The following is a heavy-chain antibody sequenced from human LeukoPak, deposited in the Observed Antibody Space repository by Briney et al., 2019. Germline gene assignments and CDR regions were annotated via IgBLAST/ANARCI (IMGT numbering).Heavy chain of an antibody. V-gene: IGHV4-39*01. D-gene: IGHD6-19*01. CDR3: ASDTQWLFGAFDI. CDR1: GGSISSNSYY. CDR2: IYYSGST. J-gene: IGHJ3*02. Sequence: PSETLSLTCTVSGGSISSNSYYWGWIRQPPGKGLKWIGSIYYSGSTYYNPSLKSRVTISVDTSKNQFSLKLSSVTAADTAVYYCASDTQWLFGAFDIWGQGTMVTVSS.